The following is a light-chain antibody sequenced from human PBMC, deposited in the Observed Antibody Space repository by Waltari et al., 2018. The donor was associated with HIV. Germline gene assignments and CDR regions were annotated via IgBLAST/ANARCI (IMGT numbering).Light chain of an antibody. CDR3: QAWDSSTVV. Sequence: SYDLTQPPSVSVSPGQTASLACPGDDLGAKYVCWYQHLPGPAPVLVIYQDNKRPSGIPERFSGSNSGNTATLTISGTQTMDEADYYCQAWDSSTVVFGGGTNLAVL. CDR2: QDN. J-gene: IGLJ2*01. CDR1: DLGAKY. V-gene: IGLV3-1*01.